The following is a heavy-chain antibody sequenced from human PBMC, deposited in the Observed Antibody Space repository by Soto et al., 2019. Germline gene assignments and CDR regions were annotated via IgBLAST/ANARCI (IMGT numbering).Heavy chain of an antibody. D-gene: IGHD2-15*01. J-gene: IGHJ2*01. CDR2: IYYSGST. CDR1: GGSISSYY. Sequence: SETLSLTCTVSGGSISSYYWSWIRQPPGKGLEWIGYIYYSGSTNYNPSLKSRVTISVDTSKNQFSLKLSSVTAADTAVYYCARKGGLGYCSGGSCYSGDWYFDLWGRGTLVTVSS. CDR3: ARKGGLGYCSGGSCYSGDWYFDL. V-gene: IGHV4-59*01.